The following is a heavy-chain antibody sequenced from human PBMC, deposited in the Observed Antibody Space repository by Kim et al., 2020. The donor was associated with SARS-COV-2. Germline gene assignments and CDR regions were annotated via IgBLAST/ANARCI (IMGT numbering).Heavy chain of an antibody. V-gene: IGHV3-64D*09. CDR3: VKFEFAGMDV. D-gene: IGHD3-10*01. CDR2: ST. Sequence: STYYADSVKGRFTISRDNSKNTLYLQMSSLRAEDTAVYYCVKFEFAGMDVWGQGTTVTVSS. J-gene: IGHJ6*02.